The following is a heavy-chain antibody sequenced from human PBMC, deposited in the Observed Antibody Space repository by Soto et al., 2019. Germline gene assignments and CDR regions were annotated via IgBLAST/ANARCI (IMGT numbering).Heavy chain of an antibody. Sequence: QVQLQQSGPGLVKPSETLSLNCGVSDGAIRSYYWTWIRQAPGKGLEWLGCISYTGSTIYNPSLKSRVNMSVDTSNKQFSLRLNSVTAADTVVYYCARDRDDGDYDSWGQGTLVTVSS. V-gene: IGHV4-59*01. CDR3: ARDRDDGDYDS. J-gene: IGHJ4*02. CDR2: ISYTGST. D-gene: IGHD4-17*01. CDR1: DGAIRSYY.